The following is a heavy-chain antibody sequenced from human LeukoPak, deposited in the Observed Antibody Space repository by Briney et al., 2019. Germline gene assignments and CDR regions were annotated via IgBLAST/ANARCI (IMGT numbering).Heavy chain of an antibody. Sequence: GASVKVSCKASGGTFSSCAISWVRQAPGQGLEWMGGIIPIFGTANYAQKFQGRVTITADESTSTAYMELSSLRSEDTAVYYCARDRNPYYYDSSGYYFDYWGQGTLVTVSS. CDR3: ARDRNPYYYDSSGYYFDY. J-gene: IGHJ4*02. D-gene: IGHD3-22*01. CDR2: IIPIFGTA. V-gene: IGHV1-69*13. CDR1: GGTFSSCA.